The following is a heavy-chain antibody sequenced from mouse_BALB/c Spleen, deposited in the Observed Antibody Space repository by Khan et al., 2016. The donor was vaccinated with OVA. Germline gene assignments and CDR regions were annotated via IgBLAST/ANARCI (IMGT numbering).Heavy chain of an antibody. Sequence: QVQLQQSGAELVKPGASVKMSCKASGYTFTSYWMHWIKQRPGQGLEWIGYINPTSGYTDYNQKFKDKATLTADKSSSTAYMQLNSLTSDDSAVYYCGRDRIDYWGQGTTLTVSS. CDR2: INPTSGYT. CDR3: GRDRIDY. J-gene: IGHJ2*01. V-gene: IGHV1-7*01. CDR1: GYTFTSYW.